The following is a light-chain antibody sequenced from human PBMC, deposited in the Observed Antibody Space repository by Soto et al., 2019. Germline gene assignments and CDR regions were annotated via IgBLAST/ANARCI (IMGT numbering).Light chain of an antibody. J-gene: IGKJ4*01. V-gene: IGKV1-5*03. CDR1: QVISTW. Sequence: DLQMTQSPSALSAFVGDRVTITCRASQVISTWLAWYQQKPGQAPKLLISRVSNLETGVPSRFSGSGSGTEFTLTINSLQPDDFATYYCQQYTGSPVTFGGGTRVEIK. CDR2: RVS. CDR3: QQYTGSPVT.